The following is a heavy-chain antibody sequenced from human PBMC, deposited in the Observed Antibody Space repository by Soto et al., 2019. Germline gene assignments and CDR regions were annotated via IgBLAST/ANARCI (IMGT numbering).Heavy chain of an antibody. Sequence: GASVKVSCKASGGTFSSYAISWVRQAPGQGLEWMGGIIPIFGTANYAQKFQGRVTITADRSKNQFSLNLISVTAADTAVYYCARVPVRKYYGAGTYNNFYFGMDVWGQGTTVTVSS. CDR2: IIPIFGTA. J-gene: IGHJ6*02. D-gene: IGHD3-10*01. V-gene: IGHV1-69*06. CDR3: ARVPVRKYYGAGTYNNFYFGMDV. CDR1: GGTFSSYA.